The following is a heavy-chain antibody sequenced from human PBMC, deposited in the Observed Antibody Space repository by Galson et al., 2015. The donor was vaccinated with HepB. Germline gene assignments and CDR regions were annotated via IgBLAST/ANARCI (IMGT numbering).Heavy chain of an antibody. J-gene: IGHJ3*02. Sequence: SLRLSCAASGFTFSSYSMNWVRQAPGKGLEWVSSISSSSSYIYYADSVKGRFTISRDNAKNSLYLQMNSLRAEDTAVYYCARDNDFWGGYKYRGGGAFDIWGQGTMVTVSS. CDR3: ARDNDFWGGYKYRGGGAFDI. D-gene: IGHD3-3*01. CDR1: GFTFSSYS. V-gene: IGHV3-21*01. CDR2: ISSSSSYI.